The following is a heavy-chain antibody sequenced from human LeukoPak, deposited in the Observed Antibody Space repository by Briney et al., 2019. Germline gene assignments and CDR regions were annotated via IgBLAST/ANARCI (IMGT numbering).Heavy chain of an antibody. J-gene: IGHJ4*02. CDR3: TTDDERGYSYSFDY. Sequence: GGSLRLSCAASGFTFSNAWMSWVRQAPGKGLEWVGRIKSKTDGGTTDYAAPVKGRFTISRDDSKNTLYLQMNSLKTEDTAVYYCTTDDERGYSYSFDYWGQGTLVTVSS. V-gene: IGHV3-15*01. D-gene: IGHD5-18*01. CDR2: IKSKTDGGTT. CDR1: GFTFSNAW.